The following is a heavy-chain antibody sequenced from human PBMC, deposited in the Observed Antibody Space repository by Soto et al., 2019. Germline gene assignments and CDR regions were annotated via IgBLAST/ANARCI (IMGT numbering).Heavy chain of an antibody. V-gene: IGHV4-39*01. CDR2: IYYSGST. D-gene: IGHD2-15*01. Sequence: PSETLSLTCTVSGGSISSSSYYWGWIRQPPGKGLEWIGSIYYSGSTYYNQSLKSRVTISVDTSKNQFSLKLSSVTAADTAVNKCAGGVVAATVGVGLDYWGQGTLVTVSS. J-gene: IGHJ4*02. CDR1: GGSISSSSYY. CDR3: AGGVVAATVGVGLDY.